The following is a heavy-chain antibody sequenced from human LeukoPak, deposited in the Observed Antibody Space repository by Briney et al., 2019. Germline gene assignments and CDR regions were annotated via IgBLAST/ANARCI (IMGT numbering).Heavy chain of an antibody. CDR3: ARGSGKKLWLSDFDY. Sequence: PGGSLRLSCAASGFTFSDYYMGWIRQAPGKGLEWVSYISSSSSYTNYADSAKGRFTISRDNAKNSLYLQMNSLRAEDTAVYYCARGSGKKLWLSDFDYWGQGTLVTVSS. CDR1: GFTFSDYY. CDR2: ISSSSSYT. V-gene: IGHV3-11*05. J-gene: IGHJ4*02. D-gene: IGHD5-18*01.